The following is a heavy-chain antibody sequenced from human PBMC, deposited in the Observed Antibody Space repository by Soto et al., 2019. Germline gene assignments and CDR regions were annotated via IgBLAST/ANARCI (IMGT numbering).Heavy chain of an antibody. D-gene: IGHD3-16*02. J-gene: IGHJ5*02. CDR2: IYYSGST. CDR3: ARHRKRDYYDYIWGSYPKGWFDP. CDR1: GGSISSSSYY. V-gene: IGHV4-39*01. Sequence: SETLSLTCTVSGGSISSSSYYWGWIRQPPGKGLEWIGSIYYSGSTYYNPSLKSRVTISVDTSKNQFSLKLSSVTAADTTVYYCARHRKRDYYDYIWGSYPKGWFDPWGQGTLVTVSS.